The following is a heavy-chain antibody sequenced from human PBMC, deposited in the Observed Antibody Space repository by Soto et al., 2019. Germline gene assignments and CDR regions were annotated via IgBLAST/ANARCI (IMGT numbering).Heavy chain of an antibody. Sequence: PSETLSLTCAVYGGSFSGYYWSWIRQPPGKGLEWIGEINHSGSTNYNPSLKSRVTISVDTSKNQFSLKMSSVTAADTAVYYCARDKDGDYYMDVWGKGTTVTVSS. CDR2: INHSGST. V-gene: IGHV4-34*01. CDR3: ARDKDGDYYMDV. D-gene: IGHD2-15*01. CDR1: GGSFSGYY. J-gene: IGHJ6*03.